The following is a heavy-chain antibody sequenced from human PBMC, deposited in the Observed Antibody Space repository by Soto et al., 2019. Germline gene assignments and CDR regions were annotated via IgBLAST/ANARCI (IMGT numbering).Heavy chain of an antibody. J-gene: IGHJ4*02. V-gene: IGHV3-30*18. CDR3: AKDLALGFWSGNYYFDH. CDR1: GFTCKNNG. CDR2: ISYHGNNQ. D-gene: IGHD3-3*01. Sequence: GGSVRLSCAASGFTCKNNGMHWVRQAPGKGLEWVAIISYHGNNQFYADSVKGRFTISRDNSNNTLYLEMNSLRPEDTAVYYCAKDLALGFWSGNYYFDHWGQGTLVTVSS.